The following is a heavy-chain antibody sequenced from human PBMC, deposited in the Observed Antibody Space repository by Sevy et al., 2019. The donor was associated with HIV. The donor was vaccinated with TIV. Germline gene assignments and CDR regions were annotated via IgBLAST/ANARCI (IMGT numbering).Heavy chain of an antibody. CDR2: ISGSGGST. J-gene: IGHJ4*02. D-gene: IGHD5-12*01. V-gene: IGHV3-23*01. CDR1: GFTFSSYA. Sequence: GGSLRLSCAASGFTFSSYAMSWVRQAPGKGLEWVSAISGSGGSTYYADSVKGRFTISRDNSKNTLYLQMNSLRAEDTAVYYCEKLSGRNIYSGYDSLDYWGQGTLVTVSS. CDR3: EKLSGRNIYSGYDSLDY.